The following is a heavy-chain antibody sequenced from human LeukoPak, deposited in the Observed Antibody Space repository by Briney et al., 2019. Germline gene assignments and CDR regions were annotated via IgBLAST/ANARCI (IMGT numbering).Heavy chain of an antibody. Sequence: PSETLSLTCRVSGDSVSNYYWSWIRQSPGKGLEWIGFFHYSGSTNYNPSLNSRVTTSIDTSMNQLSLTLVSVTAADTAVYFCARHHDGGPKLRLDFWGLGVLVTVSS. D-gene: IGHD2-15*01. CDR2: FHYSGST. J-gene: IGHJ4*02. V-gene: IGHV4-59*08. CDR1: GDSVSNYY. CDR3: ARHHDGGPKLRLDF.